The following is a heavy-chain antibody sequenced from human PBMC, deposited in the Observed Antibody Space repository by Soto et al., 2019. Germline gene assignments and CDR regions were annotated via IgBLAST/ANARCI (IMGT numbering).Heavy chain of an antibody. CDR1: GFTFSSYS. J-gene: IGHJ5*02. CDR3: ARASAPYSSSWYWFDP. V-gene: IGHV3-21*01. CDR2: ISSSNSYI. Sequence: GGSLRLSCAASGFTFSSYSMNWVRQAPGKGLEWVSSISSSNSYIYYADSVKGRFTISRDNAKNSLYLQMNSLRAEDTAVYYCARASAPYSSSWYWFDPWGQGTLVTVSS. D-gene: IGHD6-13*01.